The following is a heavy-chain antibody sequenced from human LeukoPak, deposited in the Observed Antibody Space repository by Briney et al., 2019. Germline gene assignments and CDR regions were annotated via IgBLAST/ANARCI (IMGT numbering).Heavy chain of an antibody. J-gene: IGHJ5*02. D-gene: IGHD6-19*01. CDR3: AKHSSSGLYEDWLDP. CDR2: IYYSGST. V-gene: IGHV4-59*01. Sequence: SETLSLTCTVSGGSISSYYWSWIRQPPGKGLEWIGYIYYSGSTNYNPSLKSRVTISVDTSKNQFSLKLSSVTAADTALYHCAKHSSSGLYEDWLDPWGQGTLVTVSS. CDR1: GGSISSYY.